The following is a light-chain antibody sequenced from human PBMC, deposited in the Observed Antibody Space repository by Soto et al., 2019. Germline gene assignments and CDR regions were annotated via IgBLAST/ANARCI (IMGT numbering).Light chain of an antibody. CDR1: QGISSF. J-gene: IGKJ1*01. Sequence: DIQLTQSPPFLSASVGDRVTITCRASQGISSFLAWYQQKPGKAPKLLIYAASTLQSGVPSRFSGSGSGTEFSLTISTLQPEDFATYYCQQLNSYPLTFGQGTKVEIK. CDR3: QQLNSYPLT. CDR2: AAS. V-gene: IGKV1-9*01.